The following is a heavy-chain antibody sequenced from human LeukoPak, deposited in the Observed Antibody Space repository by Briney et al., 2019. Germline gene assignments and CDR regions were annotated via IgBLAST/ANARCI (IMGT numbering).Heavy chain of an antibody. CDR3: VREVYSSTWFDL. V-gene: IGHV3-66*01. D-gene: IGHD6-13*01. CDR2: IYAGGNT. J-gene: IGHJ4*02. CDR1: GFTLNTNY. Sequence: PGGSLRLSCAASGFTLNTNYMNWVRQVPGKGLEWVSVIYAGGNTYYADSVKERFAISRDNSRNTLYLQMNSLRGDDTAVYYCVREVYSSTWFDLWGQGTLVTVSS.